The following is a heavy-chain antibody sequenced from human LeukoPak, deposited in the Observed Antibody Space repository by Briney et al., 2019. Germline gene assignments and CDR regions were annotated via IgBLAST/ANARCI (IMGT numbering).Heavy chain of an antibody. J-gene: IGHJ4*02. CDR2: ISSSSSSK. CDR1: GFTFSRHG. D-gene: IGHD3-22*01. CDR3: ASDRWDDVSGFSGDY. V-gene: IGHV3-48*02. Sequence: GGSLRLSCAASGFTFSRHGMNWVRQAPGKGLEWLSYISSSSSSKYNADSVKGRFTISRDNAKNSLYLEMNSLRDEDTAVYYCASDRWDDVSGFSGDYWGQGTLVTVSS.